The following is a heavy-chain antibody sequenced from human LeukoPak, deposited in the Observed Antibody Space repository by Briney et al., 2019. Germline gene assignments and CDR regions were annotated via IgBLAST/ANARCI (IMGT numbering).Heavy chain of an antibody. J-gene: IGHJ4*02. Sequence: GGSLRLSCAASGFTFSSYAMSWVRQAPGKGLEWVSAISGSGGSTYYADSVKGRFTISRDNSKNTLYLQMNSLRAEDTAVYYCAKDFRGYSGYDSGEDYWGQGTLVTVSS. V-gene: IGHV3-23*01. CDR2: ISGSGGST. D-gene: IGHD5-12*01. CDR3: AKDFRGYSGYDSGEDY. CDR1: GFTFSSYA.